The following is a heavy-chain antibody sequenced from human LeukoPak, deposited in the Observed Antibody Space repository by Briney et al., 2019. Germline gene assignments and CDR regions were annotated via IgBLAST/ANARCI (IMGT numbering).Heavy chain of an antibody. J-gene: IGHJ4*02. V-gene: IGHV4-59*01. CDR3: TRITIHGNSDY. CDR1: GDSMSYYY. D-gene: IGHD5-24*01. Sequence: PSETLSLTCTVSGDSMSYYYWSWIRQTPGKGLEWLGYMYYTGRTKYNPSLKSRVTFSLDMSKNQFSLKLDSVTAADTAMYYCTRITIHGNSDYWGQGPLVTVSS. CDR2: MYYTGRT.